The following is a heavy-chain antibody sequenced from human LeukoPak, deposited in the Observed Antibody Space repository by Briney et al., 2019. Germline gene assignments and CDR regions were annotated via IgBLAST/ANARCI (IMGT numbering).Heavy chain of an antibody. CDR1: GIAVSGNY. CDR2: ISINTNT. J-gene: IGHJ4*02. V-gene: IGHV3-53*01. CDR3: AIAQTWDGLFES. Sequence: GGSLTLSCAASGIAVSGNYMSWVRQTPGKGLEWVSFISINTNTFYADSVRGRFTTSRDTSKNTLLLQMNSLRDEDSAIYYCAIAQTWDGLFESWGQGTLVTVSS. D-gene: IGHD1-26*01.